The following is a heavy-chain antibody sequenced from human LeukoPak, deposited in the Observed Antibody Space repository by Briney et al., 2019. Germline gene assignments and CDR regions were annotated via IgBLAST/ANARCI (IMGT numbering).Heavy chain of an antibody. D-gene: IGHD3-16*01. Sequence: GGSLRLSCAASGFTFSSYWMHWVRHAPGKGLVWVSLMNGDGTTTSYADSVKGRFTISRDNAKNTLYLEMNSLRAEDTAVYYCARGNRGSYDYWGQGTLVTVSS. J-gene: IGHJ4*02. CDR1: GFTFSSYW. CDR2: MNGDGTTT. V-gene: IGHV3-74*01. CDR3: ARGNRGSYDY.